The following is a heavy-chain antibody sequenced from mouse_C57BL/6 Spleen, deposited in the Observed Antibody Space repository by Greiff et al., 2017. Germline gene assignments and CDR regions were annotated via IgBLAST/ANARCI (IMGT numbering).Heavy chain of an antibody. CDR1: GFTFSDYY. CDR2: INYDGSST. D-gene: IGHD2-5*01. Sequence: EVKVVESEGGLVQPGSSMKLSCTASGFTFSDYYMAWVRPVPETGLEWVANINYDGSSTYYLDSLKSRFIISRDNAKNILYLQMSSLKSEDTATYYCARAYYSNYGFAYWGQGTLVTVSA. J-gene: IGHJ3*01. CDR3: ARAYYSNYGFAY. V-gene: IGHV5-16*01.